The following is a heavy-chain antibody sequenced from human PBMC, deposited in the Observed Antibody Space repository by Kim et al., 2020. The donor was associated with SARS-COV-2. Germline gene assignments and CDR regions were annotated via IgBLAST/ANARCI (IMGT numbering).Heavy chain of an antibody. D-gene: IGHD3-10*01. V-gene: IGHV4-34*01. Sequence: SETLSLTCAVYGGSFSGYYWSWIRQPPGKGLEWIGEINHSGSTNYNPSLKSRVTISVDTSKNQFSLKLSSVTAADTAVYYCARPPYGSGSPRDYWGQGTLVTVSS. J-gene: IGHJ4*02. CDR3: ARPPYGSGSPRDY. CDR1: GGSFSGYY. CDR2: INHSGST.